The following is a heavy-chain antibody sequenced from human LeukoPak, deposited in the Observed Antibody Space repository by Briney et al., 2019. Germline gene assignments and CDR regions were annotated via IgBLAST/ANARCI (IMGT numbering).Heavy chain of an antibody. D-gene: IGHD3-22*01. Sequence: PSETLSLTCAVYGGSFSGYYWSWIRQPPGKGLEWIGEINHSGSTNYNPSLKSRVAISVDTSKNQFSLKLSSVTAADTAVYYCARRTYYYDSSGYTSYWYFDLWGRGTLVTVSS. CDR1: GGSFSGYY. J-gene: IGHJ2*01. CDR3: ARRTYYYDSSGYTSYWYFDL. CDR2: INHSGST. V-gene: IGHV4-34*01.